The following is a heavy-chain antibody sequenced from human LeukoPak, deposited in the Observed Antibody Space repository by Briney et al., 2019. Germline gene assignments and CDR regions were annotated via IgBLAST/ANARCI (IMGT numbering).Heavy chain of an antibody. CDR3: ASCGGSLESIWLRDGMDV. CDR1: GFSLSSYW. D-gene: IGHD3-10*01. V-gene: IGHV3-7*01. CDR2: MNEDEGET. Sequence: PGGSLRLSCAASGFSLSSYWMSWVRQAPGKGLEWVATMNEDEGETYYVASVKGRFTIYRDNAKNSLYLQMNSLRAEGTAVYYCASCGGSLESIWLRDGMDVWGQGTTVTVSS. J-gene: IGHJ6*02.